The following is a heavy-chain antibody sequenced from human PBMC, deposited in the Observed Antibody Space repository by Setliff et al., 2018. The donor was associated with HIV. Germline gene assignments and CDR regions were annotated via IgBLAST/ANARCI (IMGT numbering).Heavy chain of an antibody. CDR3: ARDNWGEDF. CDR1: GYTFTTFS. D-gene: IGHD7-27*01. V-gene: IGHV1-18*01. Sequence: ASVKVSCKTSGYTFTTFSISWVRQAPGQGPEWMAWFNPDNRQSVLARKFQGRLSLTADTSTRTHSMELKSRTSDDTALYYCARDNWGEDFWGQGTQVTVSS. J-gene: IGHJ4*02. CDR2: FNPDNRQS.